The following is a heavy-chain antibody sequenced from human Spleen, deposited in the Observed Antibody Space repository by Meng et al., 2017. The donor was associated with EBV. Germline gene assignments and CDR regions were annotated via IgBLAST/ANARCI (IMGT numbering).Heavy chain of an antibody. CDR3: ARGGGYGDYEGWFDP. CDR2: IYQSGSA. CDR1: GDSINNGGYS. D-gene: IGHD4-17*01. J-gene: IGHJ5*02. Sequence: QLQLHQSGSGLVKPSQTLSLPCAVSGDSINNGGYSWSWIRQPPGKGLDWIGYIYQSGSAYYNPSLKSRVTMSVDMSKNQFSLKLTSVTAADTAVYYCARGGGYGDYEGWFDPWGQGTLVTVSS. V-gene: IGHV4-30-2*01.